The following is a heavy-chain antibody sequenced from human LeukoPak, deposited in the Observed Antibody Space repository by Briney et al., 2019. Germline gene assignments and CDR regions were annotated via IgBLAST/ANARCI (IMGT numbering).Heavy chain of an antibody. CDR2: ISGSGGST. Sequence: GGSLRLSCAASGFTFSSYAMSWVRQAPGKGLEYVSAISGSGGSTYYADSVKGRFTISRDNSKNTLYLQMNSLRAEDTAVYYCAKDITDSSWYGQQNDYWGQGTLVTVSS. D-gene: IGHD6-13*01. J-gene: IGHJ4*02. CDR1: GFTFSSYA. CDR3: AKDITDSSWYGQQNDY. V-gene: IGHV3-23*01.